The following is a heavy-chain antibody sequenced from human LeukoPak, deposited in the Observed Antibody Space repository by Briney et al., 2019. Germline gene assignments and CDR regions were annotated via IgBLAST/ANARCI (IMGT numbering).Heavy chain of an antibody. D-gene: IGHD6-6*01. J-gene: IGHJ4*02. CDR3: AREYSSSSGRSFDY. CDR1: GFTFSNYW. Sequence: PGGSLRLSCAASGFTFSNYWMSWVRQAPGKGLEWVANIKQDGSQKYYVDSVKGRFTISRDNAKNSLYLQVNSLRAEDTAVYYCAREYSSSSGRSFDYWGQGTLVTVSS. V-gene: IGHV3-7*01. CDR2: IKQDGSQK.